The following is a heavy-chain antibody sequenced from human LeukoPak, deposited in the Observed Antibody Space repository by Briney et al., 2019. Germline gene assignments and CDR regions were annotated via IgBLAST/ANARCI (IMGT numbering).Heavy chain of an antibody. J-gene: IGHJ4*02. V-gene: IGHV4-34*01. D-gene: IGHD2-15*01. Sequence: PSETLSLTCAVYGESLNSYYWSWVRQPPGEGLEWIGEIYESGTTEYNPSLKSRVTISMVPSKQQFSLSLSSVTAADTAVFYCARGAWATRLGSWGLGTPVIVSS. CDR1: GESLNSYY. CDR3: ARGAWATRLGS. CDR2: IYESGTT.